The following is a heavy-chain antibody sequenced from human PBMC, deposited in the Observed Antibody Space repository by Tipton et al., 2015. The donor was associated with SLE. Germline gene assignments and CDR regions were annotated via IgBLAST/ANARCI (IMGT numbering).Heavy chain of an antibody. CDR1: DGSFSGYY. CDR2: INHSGST. J-gene: IGHJ4*02. D-gene: IGHD1-26*01. V-gene: IGHV4-34*01. CDR3: AREGGGPDY. Sequence: TLSLTCSVYDGSFSGYYWTWIRQPPGKGLEWIGEINHSGSTNYNPSLKSRVTISADTSKNQFSLKLRSVTAADTAVYYCAREGGGPDYWGQGTLVTVSS.